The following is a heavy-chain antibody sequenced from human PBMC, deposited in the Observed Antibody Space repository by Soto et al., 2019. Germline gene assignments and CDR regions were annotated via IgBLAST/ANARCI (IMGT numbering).Heavy chain of an antibody. CDR3: ARAGSPFDSDSSGYWGFDH. Sequence: PGGALRLSCFASGFAVSNNYMNWVRQAPGKGLEWVSVVYSGGTTYYADSVRGRFTVSRDDSKNTLFLQMSSLRAEDTAVYYCARAGSPFDSDSSGYWGFDHWGQGTLVPVSS. D-gene: IGHD3-22*01. CDR2: VYSGGTT. V-gene: IGHV3-53*01. CDR1: GFAVSNNY. J-gene: IGHJ4*02.